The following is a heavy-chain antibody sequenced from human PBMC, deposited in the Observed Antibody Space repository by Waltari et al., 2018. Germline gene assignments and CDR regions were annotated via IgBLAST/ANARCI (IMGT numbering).Heavy chain of an antibody. D-gene: IGHD6-13*01. Sequence: QVQLQQWGAGLLKPSETLSLTCAVYGGSFSGYYWSWIRQPPGKGLEWIGEINHSGSTNYNPSLKSRVTISVDTSKNQFSLKLSSVTAADTAVYYCARGKTSIAAAGNFDYWGQGTLVTVSS. CDR2: INHSGST. CDR1: GGSFSGYY. V-gene: IGHV4-34*01. J-gene: IGHJ4*02. CDR3: ARGKTSIAAAGNFDY.